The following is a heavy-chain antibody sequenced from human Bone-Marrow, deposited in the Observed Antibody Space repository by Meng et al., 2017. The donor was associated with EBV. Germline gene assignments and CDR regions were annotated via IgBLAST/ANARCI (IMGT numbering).Heavy chain of an antibody. CDR2: LYYGGST. CDR1: GGSIDSGSYY. J-gene: IGHJ4*02. Sequence: QLQLQESGPGLVRPSXXXXLTXXVSGGSIDSGSYYWGWIRQPPGKGLESIGSLYYGGSTHYNPSLKSRVTISLDTSKNQFSLKLSSVTAADAAVYYCARAVPGTGLYYFDYWGQGTLVTVSS. CDR3: ARAVPGTGLYYFDY. D-gene: IGHD2-8*02. V-gene: IGHV4-39*07.